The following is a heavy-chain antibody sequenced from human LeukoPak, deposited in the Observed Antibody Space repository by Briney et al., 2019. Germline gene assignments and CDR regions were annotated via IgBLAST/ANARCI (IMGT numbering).Heavy chain of an antibody. CDR2: MNPNSGNT. Sequence: ASVTVSCTASGYTFTSYDINWVRQATGQGLEWMGWMNPNSGNTGYAQKFQGRVTMTRNTSISTAYMELSSLRSEDTAVYYCARLYSSSWNNWFDPWGQGTLVTVSS. CDR3: ARLYSSSWNNWFDP. CDR1: GYTFTSYD. V-gene: IGHV1-8*01. J-gene: IGHJ5*02. D-gene: IGHD6-13*01.